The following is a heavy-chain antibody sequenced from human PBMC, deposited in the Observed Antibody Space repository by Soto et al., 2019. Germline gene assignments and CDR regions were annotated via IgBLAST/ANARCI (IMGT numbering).Heavy chain of an antibody. Sequence: EVQLVQSGAEVKKPGESLKISCKGSGYSFTSYWIGWVRQMPGKGLEWMGIIYPGDSDTRYSPSFQGQVTISADKSISTAYLQWSSLKASDTAMYYCARQDAGYLARANTNWFDPWGQGTLVTVSS. D-gene: IGHD1-1*01. CDR3: ARQDAGYLARANTNWFDP. J-gene: IGHJ5*02. V-gene: IGHV5-51*01. CDR2: IYPGDSDT. CDR1: GYSFTSYW.